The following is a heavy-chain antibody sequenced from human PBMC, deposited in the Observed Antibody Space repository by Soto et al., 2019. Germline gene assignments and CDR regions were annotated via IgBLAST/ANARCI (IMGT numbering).Heavy chain of an antibody. D-gene: IGHD3-9*01. Sequence: ASVKFSCKASGYTFTSYYMHWVRQAPGQGLEWMGIINPSGGSTSYAQKFQGRVTMTRDTSTSTVYMELSSLRSEDTAVYYCARDILTGYLPFYYYYGMDVWGQGTTVTVSS. J-gene: IGHJ6*02. CDR1: GYTFTSYY. CDR2: INPSGGST. CDR3: ARDILTGYLPFYYYYGMDV. V-gene: IGHV1-46*01.